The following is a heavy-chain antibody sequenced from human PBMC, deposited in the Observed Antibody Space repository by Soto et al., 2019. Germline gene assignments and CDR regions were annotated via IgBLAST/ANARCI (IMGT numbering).Heavy chain of an antibody. Sequence: VQLVESGGGVVQPGMSLRLSCAASGFVYRTYAMHWVRLSPGKGLEWVALIWNDGSKKYYVDSVKGRFTISRDNSQNTLNLQMDSLRAEDTAVYFCVRGIPFQYSNNWLHWYFDLWGRGTQVTVSS. V-gene: IGHV3-33*01. CDR2: IWNDGSKK. J-gene: IGHJ2*01. CDR3: VRGIPFQYSNNWLHWYFDL. D-gene: IGHD1-1*01. CDR1: GFVYRTYA.